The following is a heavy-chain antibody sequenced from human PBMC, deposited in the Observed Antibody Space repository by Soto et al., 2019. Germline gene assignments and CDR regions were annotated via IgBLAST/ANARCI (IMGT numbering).Heavy chain of an antibody. J-gene: IGHJ6*02. D-gene: IGHD3-22*01. V-gene: IGHV3-33*01. Sequence: VGSLRLSCAASGFTFSSYGMHWVRQAPGKGLEWVAVIWYDGSNKYYADSVKGRFTISRDNSKNTLYLQMNSLRAEDTAVYYCARDMDLISGYNYYYGMDVWGQGTTVTVSS. CDR3: ARDMDLISGYNYYYGMDV. CDR1: GFTFSSYG. CDR2: IWYDGSNK.